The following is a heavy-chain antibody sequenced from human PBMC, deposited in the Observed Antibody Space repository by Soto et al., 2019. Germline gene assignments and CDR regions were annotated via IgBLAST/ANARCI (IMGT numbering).Heavy chain of an antibody. D-gene: IGHD3-3*01. J-gene: IGHJ5*02. CDR2: IIPIFGTA. CDR3: ARGRSGYDFWSGLDVAVDWFDP. Sequence: SVKVSCKASGGTFSSYAISWVRQAPGQGLEWMGGIIPIFGTANYAQKFQGRVTITADKSTSTAYMELSSLRSEDTAVYYCARGRSGYDFWSGLDVAVDWFDPWGQGTLVTVSS. CDR1: GGTFSSYA. V-gene: IGHV1-69*06.